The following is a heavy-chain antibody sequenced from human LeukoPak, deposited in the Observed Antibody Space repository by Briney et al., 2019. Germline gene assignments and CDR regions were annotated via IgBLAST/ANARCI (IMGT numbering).Heavy chain of an antibody. V-gene: IGHV3-23*01. CDR1: GFTFSSYA. CDR2: ISGSGGST. Sequence: GGSLRLSCAASGFTFSSYAMSWVRQAPGKGLEWVSAISGSGGSTYYADSVKGRFTISRDNSKNTLYLQMNSLRAEDTAVYYCANLKRGVGGVEMATRVPLEDAFDIWGQGTMVTVSS. CDR3: ANLKRGVGGVEMATRVPLEDAFDI. D-gene: IGHD5-24*01. J-gene: IGHJ3*02.